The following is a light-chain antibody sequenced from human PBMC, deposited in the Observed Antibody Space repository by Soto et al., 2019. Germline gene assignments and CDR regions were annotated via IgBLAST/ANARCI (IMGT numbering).Light chain of an antibody. J-gene: IGKJ1*01. Sequence: DIQMTQSPSSLSASVGDRVTITCRASQIISTYLNWYQQRPGIAPRLLIYAASSLQSGVPPRFSGSGSGTDFTLSIGSLQSEDFAVYYCQQCNDSPPTFGQGTKVDIK. CDR2: AAS. CDR3: QQCNDSPPT. V-gene: IGKV1-39*01. CDR1: QIISTY.